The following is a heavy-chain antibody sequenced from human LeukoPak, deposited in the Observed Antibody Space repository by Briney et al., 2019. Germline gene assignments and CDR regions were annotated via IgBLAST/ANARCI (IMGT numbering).Heavy chain of an antibody. D-gene: IGHD5-24*01. CDR2: IYTSGST. J-gene: IGHJ4*02. CDR1: GGSISSGSYY. V-gene: IGHV4-61*02. Sequence: PSETLSLTCTVSGGSISSGSYYWSWIRQPAGKGLEWIGRIYTSGSTNYNPSLKSRVTISVDTSKNQFSLKLSSVTAADTAVYYCARHGGRWLQSLPSYYFDYWGQGTLVTVSS. CDR3: ARHGGRWLQSLPSYYFDY.